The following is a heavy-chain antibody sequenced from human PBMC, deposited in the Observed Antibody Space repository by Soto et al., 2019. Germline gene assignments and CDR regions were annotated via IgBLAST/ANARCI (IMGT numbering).Heavy chain of an antibody. D-gene: IGHD5-12*01. CDR2: IRGKTFAETT. CDR1: TFSFGDYA. Sequence: EEQLVESGGGLVEAGRSLRLSCTASTFSFGDYAMSWFRQAPGKGLEWVGLIRGKTFAETTEYAASVQGRFLISKDDSKTIAYLQMNSLNSEDTGVYFCTRGGIVATIGYAFDIWDQGTLVTVSS. CDR3: TRGGIVATIGYAFDI. V-gene: IGHV3-49*03. J-gene: IGHJ3*02.